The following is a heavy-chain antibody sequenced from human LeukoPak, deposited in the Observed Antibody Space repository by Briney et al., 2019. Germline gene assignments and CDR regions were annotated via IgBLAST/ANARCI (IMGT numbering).Heavy chain of an antibody. CDR3: ARTSSPVDY. V-gene: IGHV4-59*01. CDR2: IYYSGST. CDR1: GGSISSYY. D-gene: IGHD2-2*01. Sequence: SEALSLTCTVSGGSISSYYWSWIRQPPGKGLEWIGYIYYSGSTNYNPSLKSRVTISVDTSKNQFSLKLSSVTAADTAVYYCARTSSPVDYWGQGTLVTVSS. J-gene: IGHJ4*02.